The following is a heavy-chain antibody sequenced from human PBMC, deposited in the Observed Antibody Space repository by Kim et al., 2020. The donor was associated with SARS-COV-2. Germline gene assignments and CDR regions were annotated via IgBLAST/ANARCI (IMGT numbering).Heavy chain of an antibody. CDR1: GFTFSSYA. Sequence: GGSLRLSCAASGFTFSSYAMSWVRQAPGKGLEWVSSITASGSSPYYADYVKGRFTISRDNSRNTLFLQMNSLRAEDTAVYYCAKDPYSSSWYSFDYWGQG. J-gene: IGHJ4*02. CDR3: AKDPYSSSWYSFDY. CDR2: ITASGSSP. D-gene: IGHD6-13*01. V-gene: IGHV3-23*01.